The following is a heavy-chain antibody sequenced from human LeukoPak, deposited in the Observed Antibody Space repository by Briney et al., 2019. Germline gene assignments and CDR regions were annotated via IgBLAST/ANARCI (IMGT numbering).Heavy chain of an antibody. Sequence: ASVKVSCKASGYTFTGYYMHWVRQAPGQGLEWMGWINPNSGGTNYAQKFQGRVTMTRDTSISTAYMELSRLRSDDTAVYYCARVWWPRQSYFDYCGQGTLVTVSS. CDR1: GYTFTGYY. CDR3: ARVWWPRQSYFDY. V-gene: IGHV1-2*02. J-gene: IGHJ4*02. CDR2: INPNSGGT. D-gene: IGHD2-15*01.